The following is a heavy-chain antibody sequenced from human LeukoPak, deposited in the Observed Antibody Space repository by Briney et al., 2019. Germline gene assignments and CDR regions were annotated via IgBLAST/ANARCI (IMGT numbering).Heavy chain of an antibody. Sequence: GGSLRLSCAASGFTFSSYWMHWVRQAPGKGLEWVSYISSSGSTIYYADSVKGRFTISRDNAKNSLYLQMNSLRAEDTAVYYCARVSWGMDYYFDYWGQGTLVTVSS. V-gene: IGHV3-48*04. CDR3: ARVSWGMDYYFDY. CDR2: ISSSGSTI. J-gene: IGHJ4*02. CDR1: GFTFSSYW. D-gene: IGHD3-16*01.